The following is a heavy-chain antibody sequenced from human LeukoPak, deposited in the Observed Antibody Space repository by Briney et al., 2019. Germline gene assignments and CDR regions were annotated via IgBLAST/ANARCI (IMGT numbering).Heavy chain of an antibody. D-gene: IGHD6-6*01. Sequence: QPGGSLRLSCAASGFTFSSYAMSWVRQAPGKGLEWVSGLSGSGGSTSYADSVKGRFTISRDNSKNTLYLQMNSLRAEDTAVYYCAKLWDRSIAAPIDDWGQGTLVTVSS. CDR1: GFTFSSYA. CDR2: LSGSGGST. CDR3: AKLWDRSIAAPIDD. J-gene: IGHJ4*02. V-gene: IGHV3-23*01.